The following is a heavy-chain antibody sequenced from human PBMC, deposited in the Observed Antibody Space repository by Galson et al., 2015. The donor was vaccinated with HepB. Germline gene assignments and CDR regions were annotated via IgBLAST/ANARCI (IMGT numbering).Heavy chain of an antibody. V-gene: IGHV3-23*01. D-gene: IGHD3-3*01. CDR1: GFTFSSYA. J-gene: IGHJ6*03. CDR3: AKAWYYDFWRDYFQDYYYMDV. CDR2: ISGSGGNT. Sequence: SLRLSCAASGFTFSSYAMSWVRQAPGKGLEWVSAISGSGGNTYYADSVKGRFTISRDNSKNTLYLQMNSLRAEDTAVYYCAKAWYYDFWRDYFQDYYYMDVWGKGTTVTVSS.